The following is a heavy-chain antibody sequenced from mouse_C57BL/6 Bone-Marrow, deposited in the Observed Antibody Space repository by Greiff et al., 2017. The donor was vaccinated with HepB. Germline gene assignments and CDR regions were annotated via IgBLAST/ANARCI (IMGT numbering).Heavy chain of an antibody. CDR2: INPESGGT. Sequence: QVQLKESGAELVRPGTSVKLSCKASGYAFTNYLIEWVKQRPGPGLEWIGVINPESGGTNYNEKFKCKATLTADKSSSTAYMQLSSLTSEDSAVYYCSRDFRNYDGDYWGQGTTLTVSS. CDR3: SRDFRNYDGDY. D-gene: IGHD2-4*01. V-gene: IGHV1-54*01. CDR1: GYAFTNYL. J-gene: IGHJ2*01.